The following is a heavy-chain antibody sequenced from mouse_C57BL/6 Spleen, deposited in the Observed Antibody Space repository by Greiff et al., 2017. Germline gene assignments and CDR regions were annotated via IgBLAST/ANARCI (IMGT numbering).Heavy chain of an antibody. V-gene: IGHV1-82*01. CDR2: IYPGDGDT. CDR3: ARLQPYYAMDD. CDR1: GYAFSSSW. D-gene: IGHD6-1*01. Sequence: QVQLQQSGPELVKPGASVKISCKASGYAFSSSWMNWVKQRPGRGLEWIGRIYPGDGDTNYNGKFKGKATLTADKSSSTAYMQLRSLTSEDSAVYFCARLQPYYAMDDWGQGTSVTVSS. J-gene: IGHJ4*01.